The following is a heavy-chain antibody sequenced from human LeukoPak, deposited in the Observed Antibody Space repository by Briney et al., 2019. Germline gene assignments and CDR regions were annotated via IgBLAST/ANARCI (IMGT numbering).Heavy chain of an antibody. CDR3: ARVPIYDSSPEGY. Sequence: ASVKVSCKASGYTFTSYDINWVRQATGQGLEWMGWMNPNSGNTGYAQKFQGRVTMTRNTSISTAYMELSGLRSEDTAVYYCARVPIYDSSPEGYWGQGTLVTVSS. CDR2: MNPNSGNT. V-gene: IGHV1-8*01. D-gene: IGHD3-22*01. CDR1: GYTFTSYD. J-gene: IGHJ4*02.